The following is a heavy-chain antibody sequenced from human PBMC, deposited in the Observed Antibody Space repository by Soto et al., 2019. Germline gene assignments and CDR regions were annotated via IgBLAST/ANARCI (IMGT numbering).Heavy chain of an antibody. Sequence: ASVKVSCKASGYTFTSYYMHWVRQAPGQGLEWMGRINPNSGGTNYAQKLQGRVTMTTDTSTSTAYMELRSLRSDDTAVYYCARDSGYGIFDYWGQGTLVTVSS. J-gene: IGHJ4*02. D-gene: IGHD5-12*01. CDR3: ARDSGYGIFDY. CDR2: INPNSGGT. V-gene: IGHV1-2*02. CDR1: GYTFTSYY.